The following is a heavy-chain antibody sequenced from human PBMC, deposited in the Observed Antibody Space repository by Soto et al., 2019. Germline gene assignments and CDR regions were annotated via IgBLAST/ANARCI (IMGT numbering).Heavy chain of an antibody. CDR2: IYYSGST. Sequence: SEILSLTCTVSGGSISSGGHYWSWIRQHPGKGLEWIGYIYYSGSTYYNPSLKSRVIISVDTSENRFSLKLSSVTAADTAVYYCARVYYGSGSYLFDYWGQGTLVTVSS. V-gene: IGHV4-31*03. D-gene: IGHD3-10*01. CDR3: ARVYYGSGSYLFDY. J-gene: IGHJ4*02. CDR1: GGSISSGGHY.